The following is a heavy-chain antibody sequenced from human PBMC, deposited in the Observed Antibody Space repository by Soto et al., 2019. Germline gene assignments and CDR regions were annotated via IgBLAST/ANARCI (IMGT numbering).Heavy chain of an antibody. V-gene: IGHV1-2*02. J-gene: IGHJ5*02. CDR3: ARDREWISVITLKWFDP. CDR2: ITPNSGGT. CDR1: GDTLTGYY. Sequence: ASVKVCCKASGDTLTGYYVHWVRQAPGQGLEWMGWITPNSGGTNYAQKFQGRVTMTRDTSISTAYLELSRLISDDTAVYYCARDREWISVITLKWFDPWGQGTLVTVYS. D-gene: IGHD3-16*01.